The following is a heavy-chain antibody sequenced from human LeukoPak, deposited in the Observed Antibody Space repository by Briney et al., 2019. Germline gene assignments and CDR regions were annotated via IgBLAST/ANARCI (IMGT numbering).Heavy chain of an antibody. CDR3: AKARGSSGYYYWYFDL. CDR2: IRYDGSNK. V-gene: IGHV3-30*02. D-gene: IGHD3-22*01. J-gene: IGHJ2*01. Sequence: GGSLRLSCAASGFTFSSYGMHWIRQAPGKGLEWVAFIRYDGSNKYYADSVKGRFTISRDNSKNTLYLQMNSLRAEDTAVYYCAKARGSSGYYYWYFDLWGCGTLVTVSS. CDR1: GFTFSSYG.